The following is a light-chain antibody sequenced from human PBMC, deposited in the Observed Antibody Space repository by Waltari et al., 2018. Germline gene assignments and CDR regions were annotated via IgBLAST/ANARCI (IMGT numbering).Light chain of an antibody. CDR1: SSDVGGYNC. J-gene: IGLJ2*01. CDR2: DVT. V-gene: IGLV2-14*03. Sequence: QSALTQPASVSGSPGQSITISCTGTSSDVGGYNCVSWYQQHPGKAPKLMVYDVTNRPSGVSNRFSGSKSGNTASLTISGLQAEDEADYYCSSYTSSISVVFGGGTKLTVL. CDR3: SSYTSSISVV.